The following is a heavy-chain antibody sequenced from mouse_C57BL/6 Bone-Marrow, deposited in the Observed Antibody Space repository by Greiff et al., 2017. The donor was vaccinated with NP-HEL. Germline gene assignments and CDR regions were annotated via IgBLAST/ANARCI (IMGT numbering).Heavy chain of an antibody. Sequence: VQLKQPGAELVKPGASVKMSCKASGYTFTSYWITWVKQRPGQGLEWIGDIYPGSGSTNYNEKFKSKATLTVDTSSSTAYMQLSSLTSEDSAVYYCASYYGSSFPSSWYFDVWGTGTTVTVSS. CDR3: ASYYGSSFPSSWYFDV. D-gene: IGHD1-1*01. V-gene: IGHV1-55*01. CDR2: IYPGSGST. CDR1: GYTFTSYW. J-gene: IGHJ1*03.